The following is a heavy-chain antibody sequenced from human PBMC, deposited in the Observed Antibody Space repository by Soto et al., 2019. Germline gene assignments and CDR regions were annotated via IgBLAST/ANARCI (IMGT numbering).Heavy chain of an antibody. CDR1: GFTFSSYA. CDR2: ITGSGGST. J-gene: IGHJ6*02. D-gene: IGHD3-9*01. CDR3: AKEYSDFLTAFYGPLNIYYYYSGMDV. Sequence: GGSLRLSCAASGFTFSSYAMSWVRQAPGKDLKWVSSITGSGGSTYNADSVKGRFTISRDNSENTLYLQMNSLRAEDTAVYYCAKEYSDFLTAFYGPLNIYYYYSGMDVWGQGTTVTVSS. V-gene: IGHV3-23*01.